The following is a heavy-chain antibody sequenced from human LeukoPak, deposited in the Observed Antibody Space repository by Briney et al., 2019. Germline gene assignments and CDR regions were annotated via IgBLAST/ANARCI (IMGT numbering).Heavy chain of an antibody. D-gene: IGHD1-7*01. Sequence: PGGSLRLSCAASGFTFSSYSVNWVRQAPGKGLEWVSYISSSSSTIYYADSVKGRFTISRDNAKMSLYLQMNSLRDEDTAVYYCAPHRDGNYPFDYWGQGTLVTVSS. V-gene: IGHV3-48*02. CDR1: GFTFSSYS. J-gene: IGHJ4*02. CDR3: APHRDGNYPFDY. CDR2: ISSSSSTI.